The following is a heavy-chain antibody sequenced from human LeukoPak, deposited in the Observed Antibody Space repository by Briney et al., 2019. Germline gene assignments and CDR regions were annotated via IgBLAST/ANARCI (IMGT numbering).Heavy chain of an antibody. D-gene: IGHD2-2*01. J-gene: IGHJ6*03. CDR3: TTRFGPTSFYYMDV. CDR2: ITGHGDTT. Sequence: GGSLRLSCAASGFSFSNYGMNWVRQAPGKGLEWVSGITGHGDTTYYADSVKGRFTISRDNSRNTVYLQMNSLRAEDTAVYYCTTRFGPTSFYYMDVWGKGTTVTISS. V-gene: IGHV3-23*01. CDR1: GFSFSNYG.